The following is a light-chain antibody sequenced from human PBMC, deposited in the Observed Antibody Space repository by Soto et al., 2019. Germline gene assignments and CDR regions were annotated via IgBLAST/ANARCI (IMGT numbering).Light chain of an antibody. CDR1: QNIRTY. J-gene: IGKJ1*01. Sequence: QMTQSPSSLSASVGARVTITCRASQNIRTYLHWYQQKPGKAPSLLIYGAATLQSGVPSRFSGSGSATDFTLTITSLQPEDFATYYCQQSYTTPRTGGQGTKVEIK. CDR2: GAA. CDR3: QQSYTTPRT. V-gene: IGKV1-39*01.